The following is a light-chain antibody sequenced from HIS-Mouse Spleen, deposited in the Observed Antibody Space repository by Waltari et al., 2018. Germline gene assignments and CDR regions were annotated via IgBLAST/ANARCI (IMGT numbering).Light chain of an antibody. J-gene: IGKJ1*01. CDR2: LGS. Sequence: IVMTQSPLSLPVTPGEPASISCRSSQSLLHSNGYNYLDWYLQKPGQSTQLLMYLGSNGASGVPDRFSGSGSGTDFTLKIRRVEAEDVGVYYCMKALQTPLTFGQGTKVEIK. CDR1: QSLLHSNGYNY. CDR3: MKALQTPLT. V-gene: IGKV2-28*01.